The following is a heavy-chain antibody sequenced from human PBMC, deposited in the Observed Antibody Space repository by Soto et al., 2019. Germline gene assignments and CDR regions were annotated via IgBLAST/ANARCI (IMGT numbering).Heavy chain of an antibody. CDR1: GGTPNTYV. Sequence: SVKVSCKASGGTPNTYVISWVRQAPGQGLEWMGGIIPLFGPANYAQKFQGRVTMTADKSTSTVYMELSSLRSDDTAVYYCAGFGFSRGYAYWGQGTLVTVSS. J-gene: IGHJ4*02. D-gene: IGHD3-22*01. V-gene: IGHV1-69*06. CDR3: AGFGFSRGYAY. CDR2: IIPLFGPA.